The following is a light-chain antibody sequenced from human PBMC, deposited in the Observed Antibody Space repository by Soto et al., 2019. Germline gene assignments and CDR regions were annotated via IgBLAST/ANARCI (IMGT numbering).Light chain of an antibody. CDR2: HAS. J-gene: IGKJ4*01. CDR1: QSLSNN. CDR3: QPYNRWPLT. V-gene: IGKV3-15*01. Sequence: EIVMTQSPATLSVSPGERATLSCRASQSLSNNLAWYQQKVGLAPRLLVYHASTRATGIPARFSGSGSGTDFTLTINSLQSEAFAVSYCQPYNRWPLTFGGGTKVEIK.